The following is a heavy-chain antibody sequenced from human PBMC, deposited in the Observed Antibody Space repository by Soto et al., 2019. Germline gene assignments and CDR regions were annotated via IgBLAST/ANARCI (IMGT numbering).Heavy chain of an antibody. Sequence: SETLSLTCTVSGGSISSGGYYWSWIRQHPGKGLEWIGYIYYSGSTYYNPSLKSRVTISVDTSKNQFSLKLSSVTAADTAVYYCARGRADHPLRRYYFDYWGQGTLVTVSS. J-gene: IGHJ4*02. CDR1: GGSISSGGYY. CDR3: ARGRADHPLRRYYFDY. CDR2: IYYSGST. D-gene: IGHD6-13*01. V-gene: IGHV4-31*03.